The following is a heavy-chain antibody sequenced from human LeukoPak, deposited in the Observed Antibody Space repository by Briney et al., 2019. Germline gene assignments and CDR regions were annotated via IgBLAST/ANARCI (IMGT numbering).Heavy chain of an antibody. CDR2: IKQDGSEK. CDR1: GFTFSSYG. J-gene: IGHJ4*02. CDR3: ARQTAGYYSPFDY. D-gene: IGHD3-9*01. V-gene: IGHV3-7*01. Sequence: PGGSLRLSCAASGFTFSSYGMHWVRQAPGKGLEWVANIKQDGSEKYYVDSVKGRFTISRDNANNSLFLQMNSLRVEDSAVYYCARQTAGYYSPFDYWGQGTLVTVSS.